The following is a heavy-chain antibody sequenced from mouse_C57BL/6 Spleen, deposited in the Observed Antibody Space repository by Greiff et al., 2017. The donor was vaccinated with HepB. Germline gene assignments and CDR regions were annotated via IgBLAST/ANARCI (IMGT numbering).Heavy chain of an antibody. D-gene: IGHD2-12*01. V-gene: IGHV1-55*01. Sequence: QVQLKQPGAELVKPGASVKMSCKASGYTFTSYWITWVKQRPGQGLEWIGDIYPGSGSTNYNEKFKSKATLTVDTSSSTAYMQLSSLTSEDSAVYYCARGGDYKGWYFDVWGTGTTVTVSS. J-gene: IGHJ1*03. CDR3: ARGGDYKGWYFDV. CDR2: IYPGSGST. CDR1: GYTFTSYW.